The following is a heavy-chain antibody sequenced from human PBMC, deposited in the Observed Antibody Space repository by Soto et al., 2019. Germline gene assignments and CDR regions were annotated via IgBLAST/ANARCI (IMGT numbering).Heavy chain of an antibody. J-gene: IGHJ5*02. CDR3: ARLLGYCSGGSCYPNWFDP. D-gene: IGHD2-15*01. CDR2: IYYSGST. V-gene: IGHV4-39*01. CDR1: GGSISSSRYY. Sequence: TVSGGSISSSRYYWGWIRQPPGKGLEWIGSIYYSGSTYYNPSLKSRVTISVDTSKNQFSLKLSSVTAADTAVYYCARLLGYCSGGSCYPNWFDPWGQGTLVTVSS.